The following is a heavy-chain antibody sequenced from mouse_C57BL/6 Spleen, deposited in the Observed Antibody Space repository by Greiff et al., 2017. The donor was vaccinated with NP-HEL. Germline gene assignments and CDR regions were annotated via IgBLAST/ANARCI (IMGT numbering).Heavy chain of an antibody. CDR3: ARMDGSSSLYYAMDY. Sequence: VHLVESGPGLVAPSQSLSITCTVSGFSLTSYAISWVRQPPGKGLEWLGVIWTGGGTNYNSALKSRLSISKDNSKSQVFLKMNSLQTDDTARYYCARMDGSSSLYYAMDYWGQGTSVTVSS. J-gene: IGHJ4*01. V-gene: IGHV2-9-1*01. CDR2: IWTGGGT. CDR1: GFSLTSYA. D-gene: IGHD1-1*01.